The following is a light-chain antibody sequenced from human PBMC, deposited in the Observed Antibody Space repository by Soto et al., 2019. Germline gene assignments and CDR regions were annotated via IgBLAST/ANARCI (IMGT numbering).Light chain of an antibody. Sequence: QSVLTQPASVSGSPGQSITVSCTGTSSDVGAYTSVSWYQQHPGKAPKLLIYEVRNRPSGVSNRFSGSKSGNTASLTISGLQAEDEAHYYCSSYTSDNRDYVFGTGTKLTVL. CDR3: SSYTSDNRDYV. J-gene: IGLJ1*01. CDR1: SSDVGAYTS. CDR2: EVR. V-gene: IGLV2-14*01.